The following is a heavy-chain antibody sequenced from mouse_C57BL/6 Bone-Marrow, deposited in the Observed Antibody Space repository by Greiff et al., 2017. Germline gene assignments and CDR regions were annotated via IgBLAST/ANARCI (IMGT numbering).Heavy chain of an antibody. CDR3: ATCYSNDYYAMDY. D-gene: IGHD2-5*01. Sequence: VQLQQPGAELVKPGASVKLSCKASGYTFTSYWMHWVKQRPGQGLEWIGMIHPNSGSTNYNEKFKSKATLTVDKSSSTAYMQLSSLTSEDSAVYYCATCYSNDYYAMDYWGQGPSVTVSS. J-gene: IGHJ4*01. CDR1: GYTFTSYW. V-gene: IGHV1-64*01. CDR2: IHPNSGST.